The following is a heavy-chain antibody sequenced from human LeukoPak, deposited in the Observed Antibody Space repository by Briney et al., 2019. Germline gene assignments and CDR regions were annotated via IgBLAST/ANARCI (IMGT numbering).Heavy chain of an antibody. Sequence: SETLSLTCAVYGVSFSDYDWSWIRQPPGKGLEWIGEINQSGDTNCDPSLKSRVSMSIDTSKSQFSLNLRSVTAADTAVYYCARYVPVRTGTTRASFDYWGQGTLVTVSS. D-gene: IGHD1-1*01. CDR3: ARYVPVRTGTTRASFDY. J-gene: IGHJ4*02. CDR1: GVSFSDYD. V-gene: IGHV4-34*01. CDR2: INQSGDT.